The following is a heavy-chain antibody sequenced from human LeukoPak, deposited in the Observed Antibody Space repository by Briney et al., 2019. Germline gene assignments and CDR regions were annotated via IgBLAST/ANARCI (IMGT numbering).Heavy chain of an antibody. V-gene: IGHV3-23*01. J-gene: IGHJ4*02. Sequence: GGSLRLSCAASGFTFSSYAMSWVRQAPGKGLEWVSAISGSGGSTYYADSVKGRFTISRDNSKNTLYLQMNSLRAEDTAVYYCAKVAPDISTGYPEGPDDYWGQGTLVTVSS. D-gene: IGHD3-9*01. CDR2: ISGSGGST. CDR1: GFTFSSYA. CDR3: AKVAPDISTGYPEGPDDY.